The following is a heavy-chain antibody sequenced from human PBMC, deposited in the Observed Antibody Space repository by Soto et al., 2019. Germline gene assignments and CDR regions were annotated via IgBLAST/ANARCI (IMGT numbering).Heavy chain of an antibody. J-gene: IGHJ4*02. CDR2: IYYSGST. CDR3: AMTKGYSYGYFDY. CDR1: GGSFSGYY. D-gene: IGHD5-18*01. V-gene: IGHV4-34*01. Sequence: SETLSLTCAVYGGSFSGYYWSWIRQPPGKGLEWIGSIYYSGSTYYNPSLKSRVTISVDTSKNQFSLKLSSVTAADTAVYYCAMTKGYSYGYFDYWGQGTLVTVSS.